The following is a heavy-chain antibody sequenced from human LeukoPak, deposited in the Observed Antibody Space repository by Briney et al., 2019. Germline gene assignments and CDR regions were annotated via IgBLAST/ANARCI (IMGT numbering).Heavy chain of an antibody. Sequence: SETLSLTCAVYGGSFSGYYWSWIRQPPGKGLEWIGEINHSGSTNYNPSLKSRATISVDTSKNQFSLKLSSVTAADTAVYYCARHKYYDSDFDYWGQGTLVTVSS. J-gene: IGHJ4*02. CDR2: INHSGST. V-gene: IGHV4-34*01. D-gene: IGHD3-22*01. CDR1: GGSFSGYY. CDR3: ARHKYYDSDFDY.